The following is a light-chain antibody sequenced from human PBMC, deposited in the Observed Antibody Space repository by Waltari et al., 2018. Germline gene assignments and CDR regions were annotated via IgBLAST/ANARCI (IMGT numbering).Light chain of an antibody. CDR2: GNN. Sequence: QSVLTQPPSVSGAPGQTVTISCTGGSSNIGAPYDVHWYQHLLGTAPKVVVYGNNNLPSVVPDRFSGSKSGTSASLTISGLQAEDEADYYCQSYDSRLSAYVFGGGTKLTVL. V-gene: IGLV1-40*01. CDR1: SSNIGAPYD. CDR3: QSYDSRLSAYV. J-gene: IGLJ3*02.